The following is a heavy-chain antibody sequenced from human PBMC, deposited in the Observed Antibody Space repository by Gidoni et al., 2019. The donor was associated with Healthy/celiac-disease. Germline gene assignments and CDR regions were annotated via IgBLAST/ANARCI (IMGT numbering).Heavy chain of an antibody. J-gene: IGHJ4*02. CDR2: ISAYNGNT. Sequence: QVQLVQSGAEVKKPGASVKVSCKASGYTFTSDGISWVRQAPGQGLEWMGWISAYNGNTNDAQKLQGRVTMTTDTSTSTAYMELRSLRSDDTAVYYCARDGAGLVVALDPYFDYWGQGTLVTVSS. D-gene: IGHD3-22*01. CDR3: ARDGAGLVVALDPYFDY. CDR1: GYTFTSDG. V-gene: IGHV1-18*04.